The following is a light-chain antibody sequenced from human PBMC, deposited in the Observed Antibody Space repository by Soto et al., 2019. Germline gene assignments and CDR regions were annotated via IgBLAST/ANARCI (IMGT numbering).Light chain of an antibody. V-gene: IGLV2-14*01. CDR3: NSYTSRSTYV. Sequence: QSVLTQPASVSGSPGQSITISCTGTTSDVGRYNYVSWYQQHPGKAPKLIIYDVSNRPSGVSNRCSGSKSGNTASLTISGLPAEDEADYYCNSYTSRSTYVFGTGTKLTVL. CDR1: TSDVGRYNY. CDR2: DVS. J-gene: IGLJ1*01.